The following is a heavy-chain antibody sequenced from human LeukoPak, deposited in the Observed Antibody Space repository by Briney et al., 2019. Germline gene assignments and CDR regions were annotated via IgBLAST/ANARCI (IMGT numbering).Heavy chain of an antibody. CDR1: GHSFFNFW. J-gene: IGHJ4*02. D-gene: IGHD2-15*01. CDR3: ARIAATWYGGS. CDR2: IFPGDSHT. V-gene: IGHV5-51*01. Sequence: GGVLEIFCKGAGHSFFNFWIARGRPVPGESLGWMGIIFPGDSHTRYSPSFQGQVTISADMSIDTAYLQWSSLRASDTAMYYCARIAATWYGGSWGQGTLVFVSS.